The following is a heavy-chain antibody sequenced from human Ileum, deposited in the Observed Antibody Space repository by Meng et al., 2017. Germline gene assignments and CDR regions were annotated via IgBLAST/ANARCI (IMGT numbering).Heavy chain of an antibody. CDR3: AKGTTHLGYYYYGMDV. V-gene: IGHV1-69*05. CDR2: IIHIFGTA. CDR1: GGTFSSYA. Sequence: SVKVPCKASGGTFSSYAISWVRQAPDQGLEWMGGIIHIFGTANYEHKFQGRVTITTDESTSTAYMELSSLRSEDTAVYYCAKGTTHLGYYYYGMDVWGQGTTVTVSS. D-gene: IGHD1-1*01. J-gene: IGHJ6*02.